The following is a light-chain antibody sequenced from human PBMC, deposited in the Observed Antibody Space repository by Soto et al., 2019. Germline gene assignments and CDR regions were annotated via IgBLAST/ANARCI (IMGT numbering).Light chain of an antibody. Sequence: DVQMTQSPSSLSASVGDRITITCQASHHINNYLNWYQQKPGKAPRLLIHDVSYFATGVPSRFSGSGFGTYFTFTISSLQPEDFATYYCQQYDNRPLTFGPGTRVDGK. CDR3: QQYDNRPLT. J-gene: IGKJ3*01. CDR1: HHINNY. CDR2: DVS. V-gene: IGKV1-33*01.